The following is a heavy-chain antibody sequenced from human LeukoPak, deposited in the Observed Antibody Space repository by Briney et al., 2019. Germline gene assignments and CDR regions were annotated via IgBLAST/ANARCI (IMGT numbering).Heavy chain of an antibody. J-gene: IGHJ4*02. CDR3: ARDRNGVNYFDY. V-gene: IGHV4-4*02. D-gene: IGHD3-10*01. Sequence: PSETLSLTCAVSGGSISSSNWWSWVRQPPGKGLEWIGEIYHSGSTNYNPSLKSRVTMSVDTSKNQFSLKLSSVTAADTAVYYCARDRNGVNYFDYWGQGTLVTVSS. CDR2: IYHSGST. CDR1: GGSISSSNW.